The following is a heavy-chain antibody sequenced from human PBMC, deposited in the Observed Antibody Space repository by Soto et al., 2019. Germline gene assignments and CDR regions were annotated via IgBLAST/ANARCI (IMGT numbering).Heavy chain of an antibody. CDR3: ASRLSRLGRRAQTVSPYYYYYGMYV. D-gene: IGHD3-16*01. CDR1: GGTFSSYA. Sequence: QVQLVQSGAEVKKPGSSVQVSCKASGGTFSSYAISWVRQAPGQGLEWMGGIIPIFGTANYAQKFQGRVTTTPDESTSTAYMELSSLRSEDTAVYYCASRLSRLGRRAQTVSPYYYYYGMYVWGQGTTVTVSS. CDR2: IIPIFGTA. J-gene: IGHJ6*02. V-gene: IGHV1-69*01.